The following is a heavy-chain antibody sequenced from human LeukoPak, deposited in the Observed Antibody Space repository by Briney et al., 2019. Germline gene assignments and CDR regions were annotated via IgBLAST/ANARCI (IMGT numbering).Heavy chain of an antibody. CDR3: ARDVRGPYYFDY. D-gene: IGHD5-24*01. CDR1: GGSISSSSYY. J-gene: IGHJ4*02. CDR2: IYYSGST. V-gene: IGHV4-39*07. Sequence: SETLSLTCTVSGGSISSSSYYWGWIRQPPGKGLEWIGSIYYSGSTYYNPSLKSRVTISVDTSKNQFSLKLSSVTAADTAVYYCARDVRGPYYFDYWGQGTLVTVSS.